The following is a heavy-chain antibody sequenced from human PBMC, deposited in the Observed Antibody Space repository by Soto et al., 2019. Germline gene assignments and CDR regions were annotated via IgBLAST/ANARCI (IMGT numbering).Heavy chain of an antibody. CDR2: ILVGGST. D-gene: IGHD2-8*02. V-gene: IGHV3-23*01. Sequence: EVQVLESGGGLVRPGGSLRLSCAASGFTCSSYDMSWVRQAPGKGLEWVSTILVGGSTHYPDSVKGRFTISRDNSKNTVFLQMNSLTAGDTAVYYCAKATATGGGAFDICGQGTVVTVSS. CDR3: AKATATGGGAFDI. CDR1: GFTCSSYD. J-gene: IGHJ3*02.